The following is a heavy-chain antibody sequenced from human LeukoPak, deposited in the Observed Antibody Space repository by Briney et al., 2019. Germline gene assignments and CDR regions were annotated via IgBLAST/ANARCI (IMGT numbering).Heavy chain of an antibody. Sequence: VASVKVSCKASGYSFTNNYIHWVQQAPGQGLEWMGVINPSGDGTSYAQKFQARVTMTRDTSTSTVYMELSSLRSEDTAVYYCARVPRRGDQFDPWGQGTLVTVSS. J-gene: IGHJ5*02. CDR3: ARVPRRGDQFDP. V-gene: IGHV1-46*01. D-gene: IGHD3-10*01. CDR1: GYSFTNNY. CDR2: INPSGDGT.